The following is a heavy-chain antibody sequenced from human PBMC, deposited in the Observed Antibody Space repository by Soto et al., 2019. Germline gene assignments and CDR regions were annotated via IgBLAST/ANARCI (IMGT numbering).Heavy chain of an antibody. CDR1: GGSISSSSYY. CDR3: ARPPEYSSGWPFDY. Sequence: QLQLQESGPGLVKPSETLSLTCTVSGGSISSSSYYWGWIRQPPGQLLELIGSIYYSGSTYYNPSLKSRVTISVDTSKNQFSLKLSSVTAADTAVYYCARPPEYSSGWPFDYWGQGTLVTVSS. D-gene: IGHD6-19*01. J-gene: IGHJ4*02. CDR2: IYYSGST. V-gene: IGHV4-39*01.